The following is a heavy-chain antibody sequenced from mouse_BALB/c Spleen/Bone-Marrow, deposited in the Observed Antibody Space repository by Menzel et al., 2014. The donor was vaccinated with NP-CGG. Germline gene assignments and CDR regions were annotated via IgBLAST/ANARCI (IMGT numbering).Heavy chain of an antibody. Sequence: EVQLQQSGPELVKPGASVKMSCKASGYKFTSYVMLWVKQKPGQGLEWIGYINPYNDVTTYNEKFKGKASLTSDKSSSTAHMELSSLTSDDSAVYYCGRDYYRGSFDYWGQGTTLTVSS. D-gene: IGHD2-14*01. J-gene: IGHJ2*01. CDR3: GRDYYRGSFDY. CDR1: GYKFTSYV. V-gene: IGHV1-14*01. CDR2: INPYNDVT.